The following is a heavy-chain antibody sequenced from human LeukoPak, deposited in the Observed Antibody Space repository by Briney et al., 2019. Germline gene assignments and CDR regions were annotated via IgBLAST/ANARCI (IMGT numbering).Heavy chain of an antibody. CDR3: ARDHRYAFDN. V-gene: IGHV3-48*04. CDR2: VGTSGGNT. Sequence: GGSLRLSCAASGFTFIDYSMNWVRQAPGKGLEWISYVGTSGGNTKYADSVKGRFTISGDSAKNSVFLQMNSLRVEDTAVYYCARDHRYAFDNWGQGTLVTVSS. J-gene: IGHJ4*02. CDR1: GFTFIDYS. D-gene: IGHD5-12*01.